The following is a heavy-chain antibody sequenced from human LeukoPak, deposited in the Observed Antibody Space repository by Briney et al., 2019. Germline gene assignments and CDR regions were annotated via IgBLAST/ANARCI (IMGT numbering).Heavy chain of an antibody. Sequence: KTSETLSLTCAVYGGSFSGYYWSWIRQPPGKGLEWIGEINHSGSTNYNPSLKSRVTISVDTSKNQFSLKLSSVTAADTAVYYCARARRYFDWLLYGNWFDPWGQGTLVTVSS. J-gene: IGHJ5*02. V-gene: IGHV4-34*01. CDR3: ARARRYFDWLLYGNWFDP. CDR1: GGSFSGYY. D-gene: IGHD3-9*01. CDR2: INHSGST.